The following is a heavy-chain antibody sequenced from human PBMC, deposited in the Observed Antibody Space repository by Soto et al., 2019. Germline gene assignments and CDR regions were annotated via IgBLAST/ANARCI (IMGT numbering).Heavy chain of an antibody. V-gene: IGHV3-66*01. J-gene: IGHJ4*02. CDR1: GFTVSSNW. CDR3: ARDSYSTY. D-gene: IGHD6-13*01. CDR2: IRGGGTT. Sequence: GGSLRLSCAASGFTVSSNWRNWVRQAPGKGLEWVSIIRGGGTTYYADSVKGRFIISRDNSKNTLYLQMNSLRVEDTAVYYCARDSYSTYWGQGTLVTVSS.